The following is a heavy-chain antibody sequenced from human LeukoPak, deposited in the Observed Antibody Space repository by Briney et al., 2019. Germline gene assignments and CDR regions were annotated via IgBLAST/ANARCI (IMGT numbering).Heavy chain of an antibody. CDR1: GFTFSSYW. CDR2: INSDETIS. Sequence: TGGSLRLSCAASGFTFSSYWMHWVRQVPNRGLMWVSRINSDETISEYVDSVNGRFTISRDNAKNTLYLQMNSLRAEDTAVYFCLYGGYFQHWGQGTLVTVSS. D-gene: IGHD3-16*01. J-gene: IGHJ1*01. CDR3: LYGGYFQH. V-gene: IGHV3-74*01.